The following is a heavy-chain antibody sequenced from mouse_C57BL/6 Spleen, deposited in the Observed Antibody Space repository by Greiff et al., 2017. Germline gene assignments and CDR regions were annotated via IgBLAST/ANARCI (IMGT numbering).Heavy chain of an antibody. V-gene: IGHV5-6*01. CDR3: ASDLDRYYAMDY. J-gene: IGHJ4*01. CDR2: ISSGGSYT. CDR1: GFTFSSYG. Sequence: EVKLMESGGDLVKPGGSLKLSCAASGFTFSSYGMSWVRQTPDKRLEWVATISSGGSYTYYPDSVKGRFTISRDNAKNTLYLQMSSLKSEDTAMYYCASDLDRYYAMDYWGQGTSVTVSS.